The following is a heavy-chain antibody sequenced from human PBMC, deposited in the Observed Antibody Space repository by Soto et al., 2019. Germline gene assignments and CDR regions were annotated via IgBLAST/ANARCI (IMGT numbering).Heavy chain of an antibody. J-gene: IGHJ4*02. CDR1: GFTFSSYG. CDR3: AKGGSGTGLDY. Sequence: QVQLVESGGGVVQPGRSLRLSCAASGFTFSSYGMHWVRQAPGKGLEWVAVISYDGSNKYYADSVKGRFTISRDNSKNTLYLQMNSLRAEDTAVYYCAKGGSGTGLDYWGQRTLVTVSS. V-gene: IGHV3-30*18. D-gene: IGHD3-10*01. CDR2: ISYDGSNK.